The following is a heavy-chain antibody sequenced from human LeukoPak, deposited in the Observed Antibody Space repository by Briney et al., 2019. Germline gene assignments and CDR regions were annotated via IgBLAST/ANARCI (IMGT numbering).Heavy chain of an antibody. V-gene: IGHV3-66*02. J-gene: IGHJ3*01. CDR1: GLTVSTNH. CDR3: AKEPGETGKNYWKAFDL. CDR2: IYSGAGT. D-gene: IGHD1-1*01. Sequence: GGSLRLSCAASGLTVSTNHMSWVRQAPGEGLEWVSVIYSGAGTNYADSVKGRFTISRDNSKNTLYLQMNSLRGEDTAVYYCAKEPGETGKNYWKAFDLWGQGTVVTVSS.